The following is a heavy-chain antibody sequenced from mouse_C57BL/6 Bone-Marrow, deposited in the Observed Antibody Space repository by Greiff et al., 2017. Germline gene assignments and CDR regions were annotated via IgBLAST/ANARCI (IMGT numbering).Heavy chain of an antibody. Sequence: QVQLQQPGAELVKPGASVKMSCKASGYTFTSYWITWVKQRPGQGLEWIGDIYPGSGSTNYNEKFKSKATLTVDTSSSTAYMQLSSLTSEDSAVYYCAIVITTVVPDYFDYWGQGTTLTVSS. V-gene: IGHV1-55*01. CDR2: IYPGSGST. CDR1: GYTFTSYW. CDR3: AIVITTVVPDYFDY. J-gene: IGHJ2*01. D-gene: IGHD1-1*01.